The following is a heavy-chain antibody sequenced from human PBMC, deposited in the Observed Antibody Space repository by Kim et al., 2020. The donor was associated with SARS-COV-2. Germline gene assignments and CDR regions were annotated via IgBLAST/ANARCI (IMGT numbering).Heavy chain of an antibody. Sequence: ADSVKGRFTISRDNSKNTLYLQMNSLRAEDTAVYYCAKDRSTVLPKYFDYWGQGTLVTVSS. J-gene: IGHJ4*02. CDR3: AKDRSTVLPKYFDY. V-gene: IGHV3-23*01. D-gene: IGHD4-4*01.